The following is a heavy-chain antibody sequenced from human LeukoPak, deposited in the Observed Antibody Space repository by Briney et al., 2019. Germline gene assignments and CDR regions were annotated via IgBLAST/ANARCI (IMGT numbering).Heavy chain of an antibody. D-gene: IGHD2-15*01. CDR3: ARDVAYEGY. Sequence: GGSLRLSCAASAFTFSNYAMHWVRQAPGKGLEWVGVIFFDGTTKYYADSVKGRFTISRDNSRNTLYLQMNSLRPEDTAVYYCARDVAYEGYWGQGTLVTVSS. V-gene: IGHV3-30*04. CDR2: IFFDGTTK. CDR1: AFTFSNYA. J-gene: IGHJ4*02.